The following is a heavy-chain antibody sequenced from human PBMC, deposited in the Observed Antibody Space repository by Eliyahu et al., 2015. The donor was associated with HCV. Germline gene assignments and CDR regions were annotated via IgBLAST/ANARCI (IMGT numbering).Heavy chain of an antibody. CDR2: IFRGGRT. CDR1: GFTVSSNY. Sequence: EVQLVESGGGLVQPGGSLRLSCAASGFTVSSNYMSWVRQAPGKGLEWVSVIFRGGRTYYADSVKGRFTISRDNSKNTLYLQMNSLRAEDTAVYYCARFGYYYDSSGYPGDAFDIWGQGTMVTVSS. J-gene: IGHJ3*02. V-gene: IGHV3-66*02. CDR3: ARFGYYYDSSGYPGDAFDI. D-gene: IGHD3-22*01.